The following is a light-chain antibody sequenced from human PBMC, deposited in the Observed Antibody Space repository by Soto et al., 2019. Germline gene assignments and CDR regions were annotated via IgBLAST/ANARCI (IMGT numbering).Light chain of an antibody. CDR3: QKYNSAPRT. CDR1: QGISNY. J-gene: IGKJ3*01. CDR2: AAS. Sequence: DIQMTQSPSSLSASVGDRVTITCRASQGISNYLAWYQQKPGKVPKLLIYAASTLQSGGPSRFSGSGSGTDFTLTISSLQPEDVSTYYCQKYNSAPRTFGPGTKVEIK. V-gene: IGKV1-27*01.